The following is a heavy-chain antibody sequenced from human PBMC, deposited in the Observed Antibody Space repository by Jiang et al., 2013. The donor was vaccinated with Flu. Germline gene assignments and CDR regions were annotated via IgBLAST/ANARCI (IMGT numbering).Heavy chain of an antibody. D-gene: IGHD3-10*01. CDR1: GGSFSGYY. V-gene: IGHV4-34*01. CDR3: AVLVRITMVRGVKSPYYYGMDV. J-gene: IGHJ6*02. Sequence: LLKPSETLSLTCAVYGGSFSGYYWSWIRQPPGKGLEWIGEINHSGSTNYNPSLKSRVTISVDTSKNQFSLKLSSVTAADTAVYYCAVLVRITMVRGVKSPYYYGMDVWGQGTTVTVSS. CDR2: INHSGST.